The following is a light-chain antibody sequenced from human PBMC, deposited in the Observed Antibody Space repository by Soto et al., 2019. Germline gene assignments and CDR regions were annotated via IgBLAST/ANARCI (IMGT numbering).Light chain of an antibody. CDR1: QSISSW. V-gene: IGKV1-39*01. CDR3: QQTYSTPPT. Sequence: DLQMTQSPSTLSASVGDRVTITRRASQSISSWLAWYQQKAGLAPKLLIYAASSLQSGVPSRFSGSGSGTDFTLTISSLQPEDFATYYCQQTYSTPPTFGQGTKVDIK. CDR2: AAS. J-gene: IGKJ1*01.